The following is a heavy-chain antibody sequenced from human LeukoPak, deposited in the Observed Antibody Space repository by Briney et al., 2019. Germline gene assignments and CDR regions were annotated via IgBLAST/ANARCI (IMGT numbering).Heavy chain of an antibody. V-gene: IGHV4-30-2*01. Sequence: PSETLSLTCAVSGGSISSGGYSWSWIRQPPGKGLEWIGYIYHSGSTYYNPSLKSRVTISVDRSKNQFSLKLSSVTAADTAVYYCARASLGYSYGQGALDIWGQGTMVTVSS. CDR3: ARASLGYSYGQGALDI. CDR2: IYHSGST. J-gene: IGHJ3*02. D-gene: IGHD5-18*01. CDR1: GGSISSGGYS.